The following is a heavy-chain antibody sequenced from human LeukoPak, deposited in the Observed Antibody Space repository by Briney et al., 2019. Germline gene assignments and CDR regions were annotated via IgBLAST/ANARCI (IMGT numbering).Heavy chain of an antibody. J-gene: IGHJ4*02. CDR2: ISAYNGNT. CDR3: ARDLGNGYSYGSNFDY. V-gene: IGHV1-18*01. D-gene: IGHD5-18*01. Sequence: LVASVKVSCKASGYTFTSYGISWVRQAPGQGLEWMGWISAYNGNTNYAQKLQGRVTMTTDTSTSTAYMELSSLRSDDTAVYYCARDLGNGYSYGSNFDYWGQGTLVTVSS. CDR1: GYTFTSYG.